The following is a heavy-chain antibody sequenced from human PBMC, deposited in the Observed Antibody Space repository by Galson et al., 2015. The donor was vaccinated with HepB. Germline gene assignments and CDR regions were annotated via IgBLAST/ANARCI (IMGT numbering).Heavy chain of an antibody. CDR3: ARGSATYYDFCSSYYPYYSYGLDV. D-gene: IGHD3-3*01. Sequence: SVKVSCKASGYTFTGYNLHWVRQAPGQGLEWMGCINPNSGCTNYAQKFPGWLTMTSDTSTNTAYVELRRLTSDDTAVYYCARGSATYYDFCSSYYPYYSYGLDVWGQGATVTVSS. CDR1: GYTFTGYN. V-gene: IGHV1-2*04. CDR2: INPNSGCT. J-gene: IGHJ6*02.